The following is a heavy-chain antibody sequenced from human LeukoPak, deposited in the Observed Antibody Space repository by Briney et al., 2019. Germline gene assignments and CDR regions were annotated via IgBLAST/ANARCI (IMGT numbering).Heavy chain of an antibody. Sequence: PGGSLRLSCAASGFTFSSYGMHWVRQAPGKGLEWVAFIRYDGSNKYYADSVKGRFTISRDNSKNTLYLQMNSLRAKDTAVYYCAKDVATRSMVDYWGQGTLVTVSS. V-gene: IGHV3-30*02. CDR2: IRYDGSNK. D-gene: IGHD2-15*01. CDR1: GFTFSSYG. J-gene: IGHJ4*02. CDR3: AKDVATRSMVDY.